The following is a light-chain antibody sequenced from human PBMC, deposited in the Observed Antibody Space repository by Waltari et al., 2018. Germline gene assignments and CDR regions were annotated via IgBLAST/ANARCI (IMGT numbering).Light chain of an antibody. J-gene: IGKJ3*01. CDR2: DAS. Sequence: DIQMTQSPSSLSASIGDRVTITCQASQDISNYLNWYQQKPGKAPKLLIYDASNLETGVSSRFSASGSVTDFTFTISSLQPEDIATYYCQQYDNLFTFGPGTKVDIK. CDR3: QQYDNLFT. V-gene: IGKV1-33*01. CDR1: QDISNY.